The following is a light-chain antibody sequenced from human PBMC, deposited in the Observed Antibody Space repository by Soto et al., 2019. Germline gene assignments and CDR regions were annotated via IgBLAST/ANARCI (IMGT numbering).Light chain of an antibody. CDR1: QSVRSSY. Sequence: EIVLTQSPGTLSLSPGGRATLSCRASQSVRSSYLAWYQQRPGHAPRLLIFGASFRATGITDRFSGSGSGTDFTLTISRLEPEDFAVDYCQHYGSQLTFGGLTKVEIK. V-gene: IGKV3-20*01. CDR3: QHYGSQLT. CDR2: GAS. J-gene: IGKJ4*01.